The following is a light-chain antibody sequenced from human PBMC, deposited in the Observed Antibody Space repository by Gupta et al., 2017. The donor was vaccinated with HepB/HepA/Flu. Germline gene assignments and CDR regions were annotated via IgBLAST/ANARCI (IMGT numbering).Light chain of an antibody. CDR2: KNY. J-gene: IGLJ1*01. CDR3: DGGDGSMSGYV. CDR1: SSNIGNAT. V-gene: IGLV1-47*01. Sequence: QSVLIQPPSASGTPGQRVTISCSGSSSNIGNATVYWYQQLPETAPKLLTYKNYQRPSGVADRFSASKYGTSASMAISGLRAEDEADYYCDGGDGSMSGYVFGTGTKVTVL.